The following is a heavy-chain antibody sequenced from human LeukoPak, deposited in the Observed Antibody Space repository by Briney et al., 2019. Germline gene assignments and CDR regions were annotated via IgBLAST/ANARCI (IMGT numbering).Heavy chain of an antibody. V-gene: IGHV3-48*02. J-gene: IGHJ4*02. CDR3: AREPDWLEY. CDR1: GFTFSSYS. D-gene: IGHD3/OR15-3a*01. Sequence: GGSLRLSCAASGFTFSSYSMNWVRQAPATGLEWVAYISKSITRTHYADSVEGRFIISRDNAKNSLYLQMNSLRDEDTAVYYCAREPDWLEYGGQGTLITVSS. CDR2: ISKSITRT.